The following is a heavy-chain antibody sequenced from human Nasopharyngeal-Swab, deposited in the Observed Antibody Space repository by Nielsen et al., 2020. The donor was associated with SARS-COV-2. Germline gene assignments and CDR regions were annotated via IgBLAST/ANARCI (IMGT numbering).Heavy chain of an antibody. J-gene: IGHJ5*02. CDR2: ISSSSSYI. Sequence: GESLKISCAASGFTFSSYSMNWVRQAPGKGLEWVSSISSSSSYIYYADSVKGRFTISRDNAKNSLYLQMNSLRAEDTAVYYCARDNYDSSGVNWFDPWGQGTLVTVSS. V-gene: IGHV3-21*04. CDR1: GFTFSSYS. CDR3: ARDNYDSSGVNWFDP. D-gene: IGHD3-22*01.